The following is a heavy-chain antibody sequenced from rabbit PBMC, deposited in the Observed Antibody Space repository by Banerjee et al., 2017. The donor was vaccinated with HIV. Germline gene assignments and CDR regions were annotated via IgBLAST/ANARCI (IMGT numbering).Heavy chain of an antibody. V-gene: IGHV1S40*01. CDR3: ARNSYDDYGDFDL. J-gene: IGHJ4*01. CDR2: IYAGSSGST. D-gene: IGHD2-1*01. Sequence: IACIYAGSSGSTYYASWAKGRFTISKTSSTTVTLQMTSLTAADTATYFCARNSYDDYGDFDLWGPGTLVTVS.